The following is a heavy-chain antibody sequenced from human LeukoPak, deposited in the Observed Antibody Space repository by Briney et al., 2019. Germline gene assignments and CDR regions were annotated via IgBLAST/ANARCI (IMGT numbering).Heavy chain of an antibody. Sequence: SSETLSLTCTVSGGSISSYYWSWIRQPPGKGLEWIGYIYYSGSTNYNPSLKSRVTISVDTSKNQFSLKLGSVTAADTAVYYCARVKVDIVAFDYWGQGTLVTVSS. V-gene: IGHV4-59*01. J-gene: IGHJ4*02. CDR1: GGSISSYY. CDR3: ARVKVDIVAFDY. D-gene: IGHD5-12*01. CDR2: IYYSGST.